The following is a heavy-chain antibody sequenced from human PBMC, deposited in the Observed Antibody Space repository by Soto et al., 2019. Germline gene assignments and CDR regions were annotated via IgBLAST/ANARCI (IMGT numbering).Heavy chain of an antibody. V-gene: IGHV3-48*02. D-gene: IGHD1-26*01. Sequence: GGSLSLSCAASGFTFTSYSMNWVRQAPGKGLEWVSYISSSSSTIYYADSMKGRFTISRDHAKNSLYLQVNSLRDEDTAVYYCVRGGATIFDYWGRGTLVTVSS. CDR1: GFTFTSYS. CDR3: VRGGATIFDY. J-gene: IGHJ4*02. CDR2: ISSSSSTI.